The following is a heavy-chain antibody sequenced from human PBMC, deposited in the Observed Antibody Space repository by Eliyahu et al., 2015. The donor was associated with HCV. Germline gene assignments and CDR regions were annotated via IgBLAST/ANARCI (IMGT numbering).Heavy chain of an antibody. D-gene: IGHD3-16*01. CDR3: WGPPDQNYYYYGMDV. Sequence: EVQLVESGGGLVKPGGSLRLSCAASGFTFSSYSMNWVRQAPGKGLEWVSSISSSSSYIYYADSVKGRFTISRDNAKNSLYLQMNSLRAEDTAVYYCWGPPDQNYYYYGMDVWGQGTTVTVSS. V-gene: IGHV3-21*01. CDR2: ISSSSSYI. CDR1: GFTFSSYS. J-gene: IGHJ6*02.